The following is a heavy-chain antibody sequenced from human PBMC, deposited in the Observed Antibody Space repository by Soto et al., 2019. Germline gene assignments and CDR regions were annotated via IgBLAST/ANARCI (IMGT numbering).Heavy chain of an antibody. D-gene: IGHD2-2*01. CDR3: ARIYCTTTTCDSWFDP. Sequence: GESLKISCTGFGYTFTTFWISWVRQMPGKGLEWMGRIDPGDTYATYSPAFQGHVTISADKATSTAYLQWSSLKASDTDMYFCARIYCTTTTCDSWFDPWGQGTLVTVS. V-gene: IGHV5-10-1*01. CDR2: IDPGDTYA. J-gene: IGHJ5*02. CDR1: GYTFTTFW.